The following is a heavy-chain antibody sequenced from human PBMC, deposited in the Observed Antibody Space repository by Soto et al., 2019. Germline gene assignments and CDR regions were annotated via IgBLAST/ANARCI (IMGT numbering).Heavy chain of an antibody. D-gene: IGHD6-13*01. J-gene: IGHJ6*02. CDR1: GGSISSYY. CDR3: ARGFPGIAAAGRYYYYGMDA. V-gene: IGHV4-59*01. Sequence: SETLSLTCTVSGGSISSYYWSWIRQPPGKGLEWIGYIYYSGSTNYNPSLKSRVTISVDTYKNQFSLKLSSVTAADTAVYYCARGFPGIAAAGRYYYYGMDAWGQGTTVTVSS. CDR2: IYYSGST.